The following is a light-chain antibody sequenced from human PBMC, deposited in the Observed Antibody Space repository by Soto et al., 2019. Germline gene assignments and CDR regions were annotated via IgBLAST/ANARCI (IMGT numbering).Light chain of an antibody. J-gene: IGKJ3*01. CDR3: QQYDNLPPFT. CDR1: QDISNY. Sequence: DIQMTQSPSSLSASVGDSVTITCQASQDISNYLNWYQQKPGKAPKLLIYYASNLETGVPSRFSGSRSGTDFTFTIISLQPEDIVTYYCQQYDNLPPFTFGHGTKVDIK. V-gene: IGKV1-33*01. CDR2: YAS.